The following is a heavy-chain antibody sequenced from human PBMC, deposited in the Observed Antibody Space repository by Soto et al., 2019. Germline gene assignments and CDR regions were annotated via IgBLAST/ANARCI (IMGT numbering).Heavy chain of an antibody. CDR2: IYYSGST. V-gene: IGHV4-31*03. CDR1: GGSISSGGYY. D-gene: IGHD3-16*01. CDR3: GRDRGGPWGRPFDS. J-gene: IGHJ4*02. Sequence: QVQLQESGPGLVKPSQTLSLTCTVSGGSISSGGYYWSWIRQHPGKGLEWIGYIYYSGSTYYNPSQKGRLPIPEDTLKNRCSRKVAFVPAADRAVYYWGRDRGGPWGRPFDSGGQGPLVPV.